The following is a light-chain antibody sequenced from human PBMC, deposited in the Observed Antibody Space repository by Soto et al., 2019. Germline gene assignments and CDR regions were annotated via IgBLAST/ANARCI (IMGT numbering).Light chain of an antibody. J-gene: IGKJ5*01. CDR1: QGIRND. Sequence: AIQMTQSPSSLSASVGDRVTITCRASQGIRNDVGWYQQKPGKAPKLLIYAASSLQSGVPSRFSGSGSGTDFTLTSSSLQPEDFATYYCLQDYNYPITFGQGTRLEIK. V-gene: IGKV1-6*01. CDR3: LQDYNYPIT. CDR2: AAS.